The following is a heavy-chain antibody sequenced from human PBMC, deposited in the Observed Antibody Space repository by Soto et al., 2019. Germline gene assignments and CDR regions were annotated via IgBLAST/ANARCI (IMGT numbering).Heavy chain of an antibody. CDR2: IYQSGSA. CDR1: GGSITSGGYS. Sequence: SETLSLTCTVSGGSITSGGYSWSWIRQSPGQGLEWIGYIYQSGSAFYNPSLKTRATILVDRSKNQFSLNLASVTAADAAVYYCARAFYGVDLWGQGTTVTVSS. J-gene: IGHJ6*02. V-gene: IGHV4-30-2*06. CDR3: ARAFYGVDL.